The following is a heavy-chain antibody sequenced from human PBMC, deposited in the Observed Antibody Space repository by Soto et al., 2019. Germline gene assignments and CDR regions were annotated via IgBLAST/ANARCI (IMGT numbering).Heavy chain of an antibody. V-gene: IGHV6-1*01. CDR3: ASRDTIFGVVTAHDAFAI. Sequence: SQTLSLTCAISGGSVSSNSAAWNWIRQSPSRGLEWLGRTYYRYKWYNDYAVSVKSRITINPNTPNNLFSLQLNSVISEDTAVFYCASRDTIFGVVTAHDAFAIWGQGTMVTVSS. J-gene: IGHJ3*02. D-gene: IGHD3-3*01. CDR2: TYYRYKWYN. CDR1: GGSVSSNSAA.